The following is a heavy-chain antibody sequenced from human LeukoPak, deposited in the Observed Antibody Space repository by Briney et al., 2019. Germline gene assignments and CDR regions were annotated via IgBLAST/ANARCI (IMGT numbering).Heavy chain of an antibody. CDR2: INSDGSST. CDR3: ARDGGVADTEVGMDV. CDR1: GFTFSSYW. V-gene: IGHV3-74*01. J-gene: IGHJ6*02. D-gene: IGHD6-19*01. Sequence: GGSLRLSCAASGFTFSSYWMHWVRQAPGKGPVWVSRINSDGSSTSYADSVKGRFTISRDNAKNTLYLQMNSLRAEDTAVYYCARDGGVADTEVGMDVWGQGTTVTVSS.